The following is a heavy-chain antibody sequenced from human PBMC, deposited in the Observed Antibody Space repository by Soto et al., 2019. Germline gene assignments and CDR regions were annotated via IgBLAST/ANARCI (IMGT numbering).Heavy chain of an antibody. CDR3: ARDRGYYSPLAFDP. CDR1: GFTFSSYR. J-gene: IGHJ5*02. D-gene: IGHD3-22*01. CDR2: INSDGSST. V-gene: IGHV3-74*01. Sequence: GGSLRLSCAASGFTFSSYRMHWVRQAPGKGLVWVSRINSDGSSTSYADSVKGRFTISRDNAKNTLYLQMNSLRAEDTAVYYCARDRGYYSPLAFDPWGQGTLVTVSS.